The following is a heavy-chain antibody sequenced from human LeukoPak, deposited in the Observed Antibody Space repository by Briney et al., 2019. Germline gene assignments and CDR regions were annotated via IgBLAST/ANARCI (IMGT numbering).Heavy chain of an antibody. CDR2: IRYDGSNK. CDR3: ARDYSPPHYFDGNGYFDD. D-gene: IGHD3-22*01. Sequence: PGGSLRLSCAASGFTFSSYGMHWVRQAPGKGLEWVAFIRYDGSNKYYADSVKGRFTISRDNAKNSLYLQMNSLRAEDTAVYYCARDYSPPHYFDGNGYFDDWGQGTLVTVSS. CDR1: GFTFSSYG. J-gene: IGHJ4*02. V-gene: IGHV3-30*02.